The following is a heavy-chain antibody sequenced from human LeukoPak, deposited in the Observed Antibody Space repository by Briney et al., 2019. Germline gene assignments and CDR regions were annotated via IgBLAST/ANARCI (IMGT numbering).Heavy chain of an antibody. CDR3: ARDQGAVAGIDP. Sequence: PSETLSLTCTVSGGSISSSYWSWIRQPPGKGLEWIGYIYYSGSTNYNPSLKSRVTISVDTSKNQVSLKLSSVTAADTAVYYCARDQGAVAGIDPWGQGTLVTVSS. J-gene: IGHJ5*02. D-gene: IGHD6-19*01. CDR1: GGSISSSY. V-gene: IGHV4-59*12. CDR2: IYYSGST.